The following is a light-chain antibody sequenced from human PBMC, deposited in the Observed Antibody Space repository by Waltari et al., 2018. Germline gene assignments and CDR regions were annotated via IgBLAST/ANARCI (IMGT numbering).Light chain of an antibody. CDR1: QSISTY. J-gene: IGKJ4*01. V-gene: IGKV1-39*01. CDR3: QQSYTTPSLT. CDR2: AAS. Sequence: DIQMTQSPSSLSAYVGDTVTVTCRASQSISTYLNWYQQKPGKAPKLLIHAASSLQRGVPSRFRGSVSGTEFTLIISSLQPEDFATYYCQQSYTTPSLTFGGGTKVEMK.